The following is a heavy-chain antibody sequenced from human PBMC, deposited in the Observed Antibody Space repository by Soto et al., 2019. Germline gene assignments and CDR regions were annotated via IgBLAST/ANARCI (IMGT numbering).Heavy chain of an antibody. J-gene: IGHJ4*02. Sequence: HPGGSLRLSCAASEFTFSNYAMHWVRQAPGKGLQWLAVISYDGNNKYYADSVEGQFTISRDNSKNTVYLQMNSLRLEDTAVYYCARGPSYSDSYFDHWGQGTLVTVSS. CDR3: ARGPSYSDSYFDH. CDR2: ISYDGNNK. V-gene: IGHV3-30*03. CDR1: EFTFSNYA. D-gene: IGHD4-17*01.